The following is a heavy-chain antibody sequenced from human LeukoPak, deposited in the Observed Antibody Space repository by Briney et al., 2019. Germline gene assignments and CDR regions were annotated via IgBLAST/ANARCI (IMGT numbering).Heavy chain of an antibody. Sequence: SETLSLTCTVSGGSISSSSYYWGWIRQPPGKGLEWIGSIYYSGSTYYNPSLKSRVTISVDTSKNQFSLKLSSVTAADTAVYYCARQPGYSYGAACCDYWGQGTLVTVSS. CDR3: ARQPGYSYGAACCDY. CDR2: IYYSGST. D-gene: IGHD5-18*01. CDR1: GGSISSSSYY. V-gene: IGHV4-39*01. J-gene: IGHJ4*02.